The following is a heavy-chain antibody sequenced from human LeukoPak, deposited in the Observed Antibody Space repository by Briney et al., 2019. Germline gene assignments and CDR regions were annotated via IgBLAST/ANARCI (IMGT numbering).Heavy chain of an antibody. CDR3: TTVTMVRGVLPEFDP. V-gene: IGHV3-15*01. CDR1: GFTFSNAW. D-gene: IGHD3-10*01. J-gene: IGHJ5*02. CDR2: IKSETDGGTT. Sequence: PGGSLRLSCAASGFTFSNAWMSWVRQAPGKGLEWVGRIKSETDGGTTDYAAPVKGRFTISRDDSKNTLYLQMNSLKTEDTAVYYCTTVTMVRGVLPEFDPWGQGTLVTVSS.